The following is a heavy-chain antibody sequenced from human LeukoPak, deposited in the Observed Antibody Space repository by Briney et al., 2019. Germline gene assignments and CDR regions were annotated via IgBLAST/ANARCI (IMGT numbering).Heavy chain of an antibody. V-gene: IGHV4-61*01. CDR1: GGSVSSGSYY. CDR2: IYYSGST. D-gene: IGHD5-24*01. CDR3: ARGAMATTPFFDY. Sequence: SETLSLTCTVSGGSVSSGSYYWSWIRQPPGKGLEWIGYIYYSGSTNYNPSLKSRVTMSLDTSRNQFSLKLTSLTAADTAVYYCARGAMATTPFFDYWGQGTLVTVSS. J-gene: IGHJ4*02.